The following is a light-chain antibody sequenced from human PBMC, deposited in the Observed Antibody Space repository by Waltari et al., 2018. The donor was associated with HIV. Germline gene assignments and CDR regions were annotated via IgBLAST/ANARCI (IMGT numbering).Light chain of an antibody. Sequence: QSVLTQPPSASGTPGQRVIISCSGSSFNIGRNFVSWYQQLPGTAPKVLFFRVNQRPSGFPDRFSGSKSGASASLAISGLRSEDEADYYCAAWDDSLRGSYVFGPGTKVTVL. CDR1: SFNIGRNF. V-gene: IGLV1-47*01. CDR3: AAWDDSLRGSYV. J-gene: IGLJ1*01. CDR2: RVN.